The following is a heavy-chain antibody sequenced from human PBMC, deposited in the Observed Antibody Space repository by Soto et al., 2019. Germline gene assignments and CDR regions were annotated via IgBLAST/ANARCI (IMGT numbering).Heavy chain of an antibody. Sequence: SLRLSFGSSGFSVSVNYMSWVRQAPGKGLEWVSDINGGDYTNYADFVKGRFTISRDSSKNTVSLLMNSLKAEDTAIYYCASETSTTGMDAWCQDTTLTIS. J-gene: IGHJ6*02. CDR2: INGGDYT. CDR3: ASETSTTGMDA. V-gene: IGHV3-66*01. CDR1: GFSVSVNY.